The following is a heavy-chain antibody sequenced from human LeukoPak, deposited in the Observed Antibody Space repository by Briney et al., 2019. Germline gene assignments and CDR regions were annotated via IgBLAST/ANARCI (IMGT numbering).Heavy chain of an antibody. J-gene: IGHJ4*02. CDR2: ISSSGTYI. V-gene: IGHV3-21*01. Sequence: TGGSLRLSCAASGFTFSSYSMNWVRQAPGKGLEWVSSISSSGTYIYYADSVKGRFTISRDNAKNSLYLQMNSLRAEDTAVYYCAIPRDGYNPFDYWGQGTLVTVSS. CDR1: GFTFSSYS. CDR3: AIPRDGYNPFDY. D-gene: IGHD5-24*01.